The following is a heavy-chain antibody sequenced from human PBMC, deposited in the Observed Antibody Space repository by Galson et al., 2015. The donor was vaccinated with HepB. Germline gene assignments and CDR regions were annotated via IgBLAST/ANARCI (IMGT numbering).Heavy chain of an antibody. CDR1: GGSISNYY. CDR2: INDRGST. J-gene: IGHJ3*01. V-gene: IGHV4-59*01. Sequence: ETLSLTCTVSGGSISNYYWSWIRQPPGKGLKWIGYINDRGSTNYNPSLKSRVTISVNTSKKQFSLKLSSVTAADTAVYYCARVSAGHFDAFDFWGQGTMVIVSS. CDR3: ARVSAGHFDAFDF.